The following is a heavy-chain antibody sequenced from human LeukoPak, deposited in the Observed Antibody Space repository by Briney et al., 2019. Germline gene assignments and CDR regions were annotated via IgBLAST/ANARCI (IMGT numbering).Heavy chain of an antibody. CDR1: GFTFSSYS. Sequence: GGSLRLSCAASGFTFSSYSMNWVRQAPGKGLEWVSYISSSSSTIYYADSVKGRFTISRDNAKNSLYLQMNSLRAEDTAVYYCAKDQGYGDMGPGGQGTLVTVSS. CDR3: AKDQGYGDMGP. J-gene: IGHJ4*02. CDR2: ISSSSSTI. V-gene: IGHV3-48*04. D-gene: IGHD4-17*01.